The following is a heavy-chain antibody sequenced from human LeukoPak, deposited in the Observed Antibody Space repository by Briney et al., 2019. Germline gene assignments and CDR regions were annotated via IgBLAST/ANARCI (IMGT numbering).Heavy chain of an antibody. CDR3: AKDRTWMSYNWFDP. CDR2: ISGSGGST. J-gene: IGHJ5*02. Sequence: GGSLRLSCAASGFTFSSYGMIWVRQAPGKGLEWVSSISGSGGSTYYADSVKGRFTISRDNSKNTLYLQMNSLRAEDTAVYYCAKDRTWMSYNWFDPWGQGTLVTVSS. D-gene: IGHD1-1*01. CDR1: GFTFSSYG. V-gene: IGHV3-23*01.